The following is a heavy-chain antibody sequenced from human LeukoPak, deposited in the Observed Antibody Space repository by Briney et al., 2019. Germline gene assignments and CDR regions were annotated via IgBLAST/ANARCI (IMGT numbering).Heavy chain of an antibody. D-gene: IGHD3-9*01. CDR3: ARVKFVRYFDWLSPFDY. J-gene: IGHJ4*02. V-gene: IGHV1-69*06. CDR2: IIPIFGTA. CDR1: GGTFSSYA. Sequence: SVKVSCKASGGTFSSYAISWERQAPGQGLEWMGGIIPIFGTANYAQKFQGRVTITADKSTSTAYMELSSLRSEDTAVYYCARVKFVRYFDWLSPFDYWGQGTLVTASS.